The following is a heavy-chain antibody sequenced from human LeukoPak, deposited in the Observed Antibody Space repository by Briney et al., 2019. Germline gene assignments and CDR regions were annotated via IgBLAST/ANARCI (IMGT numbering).Heavy chain of an antibody. V-gene: IGHV1-69*06. Sequence: ASVKVSCKASGGTFSSYAISWVRQAPGQGLEWMGGIIPIFGTANYAQKFQGRVTITADKSTSTAYMELSSLRSEDTAVYYCARLAVAGFGPVDVWGKGTTVTVSS. CDR1: GGTFSSYA. D-gene: IGHD6-19*01. CDR3: ARLAVAGFGPVDV. J-gene: IGHJ6*04. CDR2: IIPIFGTA.